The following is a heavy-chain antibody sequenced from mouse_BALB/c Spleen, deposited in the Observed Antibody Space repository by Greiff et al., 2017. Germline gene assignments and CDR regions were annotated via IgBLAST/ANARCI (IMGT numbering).Heavy chain of an antibody. D-gene: IGHD2-4*01. J-gene: IGHJ4*01. CDR2: IWTGGGT. CDR1: GFSLTSYD. V-gene: IGHV2-9-2*01. Sequence: QVQLKESGPGLVAPSQSLSITCTVSGFSLTSYDISWIRQPPGKGLEWLGVIWTGGGTNYNSAFMSRLSISKDNSKSQVFLKMNSLQTDDTAIYYCVRDRPYDYDRSGAMDYWGQGTSVTVSS. CDR3: VRDRPYDYDRSGAMDY.